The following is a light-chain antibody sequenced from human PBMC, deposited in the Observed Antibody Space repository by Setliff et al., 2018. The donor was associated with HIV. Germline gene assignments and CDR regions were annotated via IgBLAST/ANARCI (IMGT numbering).Light chain of an antibody. J-gene: IGLJ1*01. Sequence: QSVLTQPPSVSGAPGQRVTISCTGSSSDIGAGYDVHWYQHLPGAAPKLVIFDNNNRPSGVPDRFSGSKSGTSASLAITGLQADDEADYYCHSYDGRLDGLHVFGTGTKVTVL. CDR2: DNN. CDR3: HSYDGRLDGLHV. V-gene: IGLV1-40*01. CDR1: SSDIGAGYD.